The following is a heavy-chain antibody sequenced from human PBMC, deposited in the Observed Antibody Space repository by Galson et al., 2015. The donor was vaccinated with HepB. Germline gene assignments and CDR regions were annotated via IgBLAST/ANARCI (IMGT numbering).Heavy chain of an antibody. Sequence: SLRLSCAASGFIFSSYGMNWVRQAPGKGLEWVSYISSSGSIIYYADSVKGRFTISRDNAKNSLYLQMNSLRVEDTAVYYCARDRGFMAWGQGTLVTVSS. D-gene: IGHD3-10*01. CDR2: ISSSGSII. V-gene: IGHV3-48*03. CDR3: ARDRGFMA. J-gene: IGHJ5*02. CDR1: GFIFSSYG.